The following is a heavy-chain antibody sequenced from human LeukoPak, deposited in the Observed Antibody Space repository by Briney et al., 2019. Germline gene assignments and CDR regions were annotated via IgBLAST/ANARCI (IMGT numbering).Heavy chain of an antibody. D-gene: IGHD5-12*01. Sequence: GSLRLSCAASGFTFSSYAMSWVRQPPGKGLEWIGETYQSGSTNYNPSLKSRVTISVDKSKNQFSLKLSSVTAADTAVYYCARRISGYGEIDYWGQGTLVTVSS. J-gene: IGHJ4*02. V-gene: IGHV4-4*02. CDR3: ARRISGYGEIDY. CDR2: TYQSGST. CDR1: GFTFSSYAM.